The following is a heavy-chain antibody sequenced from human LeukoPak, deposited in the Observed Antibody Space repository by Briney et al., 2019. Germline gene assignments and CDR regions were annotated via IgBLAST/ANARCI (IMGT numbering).Heavy chain of an antibody. CDR1: GGSISSYN. CDR3: ATSIAAAYWFFDL. V-gene: IGHV4-59*12. J-gene: IGHJ2*01. D-gene: IGHD6-13*01. Sequence: SETLSLTCTVSGGSISSYNWSWIRQPPGKGLEWIGYIYHSGSTFYNPSLKSRVTISVDRPKNQFSLKLSSVTAADTAVYYCATSIAAAYWFFDLRGRGTLVTVSS. CDR2: IYHSGST.